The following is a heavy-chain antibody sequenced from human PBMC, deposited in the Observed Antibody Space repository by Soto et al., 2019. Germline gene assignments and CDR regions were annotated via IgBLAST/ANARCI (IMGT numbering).Heavy chain of an antibody. V-gene: IGHV4-30-4*01. Sequence: QVQLQESGPGLVKPSQTLSLTCTVSGGSISSGDYYWSWIRQPPGKGLEWIGYIYYSGSTYYNPSIKSRVNLSIYTSKNQFSLKLTSVTAADTAVYYCARGRPDGSRLDPWGQGTLVTVSS. CDR2: IYYSGST. CDR1: GGSISSGDYY. J-gene: IGHJ5*02. CDR3: ARGRPDGSRLDP. D-gene: IGHD6-13*01.